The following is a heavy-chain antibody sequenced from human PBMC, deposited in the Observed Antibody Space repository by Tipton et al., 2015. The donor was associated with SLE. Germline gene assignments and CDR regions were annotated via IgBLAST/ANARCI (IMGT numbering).Heavy chain of an antibody. CDR1: GYTFTTYD. CDR3: ARAYYTFDY. J-gene: IGHJ4*02. V-gene: IGHV1-18*01. D-gene: IGHD3-3*01. Sequence: QLVQSGAEVKKPGASVKVSCKASGYTFTTYDITWVRQAPGQGLEWMGWISTYNGNPKYVQKFQGRVTMTTDTSTSTAYMEVKSLRSDDTAVYYCARAYYTFDYWGQGALVTVSS. CDR2: ISTYNGNP.